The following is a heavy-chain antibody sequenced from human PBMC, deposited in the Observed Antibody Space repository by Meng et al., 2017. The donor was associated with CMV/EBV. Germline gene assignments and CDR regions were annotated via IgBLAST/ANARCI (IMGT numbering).Heavy chain of an antibody. J-gene: IGHJ3*01. CDR2: ISYDGSNK. D-gene: IGHD3-16*01. Sequence: GGSLRLSCAASGFTFSSYAMHWVRQAPGKGLEWVAVISYDGSNKYYADSVKGRFTISRDNSKNTLYLQMNSLRAEDTAVYYCARGGGDFWGQGTMVTVSS. CDR3: ARGGGDF. CDR1: GFTFSSYA. V-gene: IGHV3-30-3*01.